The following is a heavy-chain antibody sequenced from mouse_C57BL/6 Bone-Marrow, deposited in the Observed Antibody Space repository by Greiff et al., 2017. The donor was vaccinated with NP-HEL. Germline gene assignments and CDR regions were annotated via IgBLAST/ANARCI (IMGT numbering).Heavy chain of an antibody. CDR2: IYPGDGYT. CDR1: GYTFTNYW. D-gene: IGHD3-2*02. CDR3: AGRAQAYYCDY. Sequence: QVQLQQSGAELVRPGTSVKMSCKASGYTFTNYWIGWAKQRPGHGLEWIGDIYPGDGYTNYNEKFKGKATLTADKSSSTAYMQFSSLTSEDSAIDYCAGRAQAYYCDYWGQGTTLTVSS. J-gene: IGHJ2*01. V-gene: IGHV1-63*01.